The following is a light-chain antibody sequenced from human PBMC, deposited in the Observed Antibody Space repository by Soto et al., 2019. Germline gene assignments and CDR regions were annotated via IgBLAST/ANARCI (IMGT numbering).Light chain of an antibody. Sequence: QSALTQPASVSGSPGQWITISCTGTSSDVGAYTFVSWYQQHPDKVPKLMIFDVSRRPSGVSDRFSGSKSGNTASLTISGLQPEDEDDYYCSSYTSSSTHVFGSGTKVTVL. J-gene: IGLJ1*01. V-gene: IGLV2-14*03. CDR2: DVS. CDR1: SSDVGAYTF. CDR3: SSYTSSSTHV.